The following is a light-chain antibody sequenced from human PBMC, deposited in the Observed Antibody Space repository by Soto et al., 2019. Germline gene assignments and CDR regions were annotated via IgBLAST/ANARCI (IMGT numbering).Light chain of an antibody. CDR2: AAS. J-gene: IGKJ4*01. Sequence: DIQVTQSPSSLSASVVDRVTITCRASQSISNHLNWYQQKPGKAPKLLIFAASSLQSGVPSRFSGSRSGPDFTLTISSLQPEDFATYYCQQANSFPLTFGGGTKVDIK. CDR1: QSISNH. V-gene: IGKV1-39*01. CDR3: QQANSFPLT.